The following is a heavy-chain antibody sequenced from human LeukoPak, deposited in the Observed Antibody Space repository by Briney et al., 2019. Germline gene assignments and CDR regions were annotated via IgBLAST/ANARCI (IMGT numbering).Heavy chain of an antibody. D-gene: IGHD6-13*01. CDR3: AKYSSSTRTFDY. CDR2: ISGSGGST. V-gene: IGHV3-23*01. J-gene: IGHJ4*02. CDR1: GFTFSNSV. Sequence: GGSLRLSCAASGFTFSNSVMGWVRQAPGKGLEWVSAISGSGGSTYYADSVKGRFTISRDNSKNTLYLQMNSLRAEDTAVYYCAKYSSSTRTFDYWGQGTLVTVSS.